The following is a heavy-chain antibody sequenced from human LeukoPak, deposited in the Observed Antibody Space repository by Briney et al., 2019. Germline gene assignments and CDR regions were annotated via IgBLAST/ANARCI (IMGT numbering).Heavy chain of an antibody. CDR3: ARGVWFGESPKWFDP. D-gene: IGHD3-10*01. CDR2: TNPIGDNT. CDR1: AYTLTNNL. V-gene: IGHV1-46*01. J-gene: IGHJ5*02. Sequence: GASVEVSCKPSAYTLTNNLMHWVRPAPGQGREWIGITNPIGDNTGYAQKFQGRVTMTRDMATSTDYLEVSSLRSDDTAVYYFARGVWFGESPKWFDPWGQGTLVTVSS.